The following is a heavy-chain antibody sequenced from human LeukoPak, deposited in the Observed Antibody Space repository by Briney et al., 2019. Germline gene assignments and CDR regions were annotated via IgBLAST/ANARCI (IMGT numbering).Heavy chain of an antibody. CDR2: IYYSGST. D-gene: IGHD5-24*01. V-gene: IGHV4-59*01. CDR1: GGSFSGYY. CDR3: ARDSYNSL. Sequence: SETLSLTCAVYGGSFSGYYWSWIRQPPGKGLEWIGYIYYSGSTNYNPSLKSRVTISVDTSKNQFSLKLSSVTAADTAVYYCARDSYNSLWGQGTLVTVSS. J-gene: IGHJ4*02.